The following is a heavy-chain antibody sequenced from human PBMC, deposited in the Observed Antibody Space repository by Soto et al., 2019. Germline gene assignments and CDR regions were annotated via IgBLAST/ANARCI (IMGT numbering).Heavy chain of an antibody. J-gene: IGHJ1*01. CDR3: VKDESINWYSGHFRH. Sequence: GGSLRLSCAASGFTLDDYAMHWVRQVPGKGLEWVSGINWNSGSIGYGDSVKGRFAISRDNAKNSLHLQMNSLSAEDTAFYYCVKDESINWYSGHFRHWGQGTLVTVSS. V-gene: IGHV3-9*01. D-gene: IGHD6-13*01. CDR1: GFTLDDYA. CDR2: INWNSGSI.